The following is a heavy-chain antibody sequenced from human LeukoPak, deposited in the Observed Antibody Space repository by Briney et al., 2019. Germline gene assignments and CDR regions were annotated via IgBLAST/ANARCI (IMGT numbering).Heavy chain of an antibody. CDR1: GGTFSSYA. CDR2: IIPIFGTA. CDR3: ASSFDSSGYYEGFGAFDI. V-gene: IGHV1-69*13. J-gene: IGHJ3*02. D-gene: IGHD3-22*01. Sequence: ASVKVSCKASGGTFSSYAISWVRQAPGQGLEWMGGIIPIFGTANYAQKFRGRVTITADESTSAAYMELSSLRSEDTAVYYCASSFDSSGYYEGFGAFDIWGQGTMVTVSS.